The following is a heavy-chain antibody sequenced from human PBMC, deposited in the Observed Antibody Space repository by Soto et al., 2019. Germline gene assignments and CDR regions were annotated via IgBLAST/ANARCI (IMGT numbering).Heavy chain of an antibody. CDR3: ARDPSEGRVGNWFES. V-gene: IGHV3-21*06. Sequence: GGSLGLTCAASGFTFSRYGMNWLRQAPGKGLEWVASISSSTSYVYYADSVKGRFSTSRDNAKNILYLEMYGLRTEDTAVYYCARDPSEGRVGNWFESWGQGTLVTVSS. J-gene: IGHJ5*01. CDR1: GFTFSRYG. D-gene: IGHD2-2*01. CDR2: ISSSTSYV.